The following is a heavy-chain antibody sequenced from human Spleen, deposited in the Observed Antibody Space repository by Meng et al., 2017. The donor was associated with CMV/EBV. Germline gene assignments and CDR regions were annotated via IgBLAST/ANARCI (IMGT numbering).Heavy chain of an antibody. CDR3: ARGPIDSGGYSQFDY. Sequence: GSLRLSCTVSGDSISSYYWSWIRQPPGKGLEWIGYIYYSGSTSYNTSLKSRVTISVDTSKNQFSLKLSSVTAADTAVYYCARGPIDSGGYSQFDYWGQGTLVTVSS. CDR1: GDSISSYY. CDR2: IYYSGST. J-gene: IGHJ4*02. V-gene: IGHV4-59*01. D-gene: IGHD3-22*01.